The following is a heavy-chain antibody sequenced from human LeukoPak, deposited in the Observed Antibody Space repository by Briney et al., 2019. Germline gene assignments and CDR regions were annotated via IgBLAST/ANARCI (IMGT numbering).Heavy chain of an antibody. V-gene: IGHV1-69*04. D-gene: IGHD3-9*01. CDR2: IIPILDIT. CDR3: ARSKTGVFEY. J-gene: IGHJ4*02. CDR1: GGTFSSYA. Sequence: SVTVSCKASGGTFSSYAISWVRQAPGQGLEWMGRIIPILDITKYAQKFQGRVAITADKSTTTAYMELNSLRSEDTAVYYCARSKTGVFEYWGQGTLVTVSS.